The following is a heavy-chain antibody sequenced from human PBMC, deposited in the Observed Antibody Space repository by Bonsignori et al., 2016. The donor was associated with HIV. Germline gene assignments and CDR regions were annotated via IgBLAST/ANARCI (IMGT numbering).Heavy chain of an antibody. V-gene: IGHV3-23*03. J-gene: IGHJ6*03. CDR2: IYSGGSST. D-gene: IGHD1-14*01. Sequence: WIRQPPGKGLEWVSVIYSGGSSTYYADSVKGRFTISRDNSKNTLYLQMNSLRAEDTAVYYCAKMGITWGDYYYYYMDVWGKGTTVTVSS. CDR3: AKMGITWGDYYYYYMDV.